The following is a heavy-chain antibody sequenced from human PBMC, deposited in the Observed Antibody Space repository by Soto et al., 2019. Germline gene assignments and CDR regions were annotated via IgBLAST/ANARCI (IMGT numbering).Heavy chain of an antibody. CDR1: GYTFTIYA. D-gene: IGHD3-10*01. Sequence: GASVKVSCKASGYTFTIYAMHWVRQAPGQRLEWMGWINAGNGNTKYSQKFQGRVTITRDTSASTAYMELSSLRSEDTAVYYCARGLLWFGELLYLDYWGQGTLVTVSS. V-gene: IGHV1-3*01. CDR2: INAGNGNT. CDR3: ARGLLWFGELLYLDY. J-gene: IGHJ4*02.